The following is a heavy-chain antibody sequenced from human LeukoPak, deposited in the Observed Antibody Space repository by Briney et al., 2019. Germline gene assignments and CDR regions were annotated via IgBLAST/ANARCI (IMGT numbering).Heavy chain of an antibody. J-gene: IGHJ4*02. CDR1: GFTFSNAW. CDR3: TTGRTDIAAADTDIPYYFDY. Sequence: GGSLRLSCAASGFTFSNAWMSWVRQAPGKGLEWVGRIKSKTDGGTTDYAAPVKGRFTISRDDSKNTLYLQMNSLKTEDTAVYYCTTGRTDIAAADTDIPYYFDYWGQGTLVTVSS. V-gene: IGHV3-15*01. CDR2: IKSKTDGGTT. D-gene: IGHD6-13*01.